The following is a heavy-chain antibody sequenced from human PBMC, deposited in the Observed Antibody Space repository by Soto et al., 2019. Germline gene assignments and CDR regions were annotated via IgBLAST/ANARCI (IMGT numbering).Heavy chain of an antibody. CDR2: IHYTGSI. Sequence: SETLSLTCAVSGSSISREYLHRTWIGQSPGKGLEWIGYIHYTGSIMYNPSFKSRLTMAVDTTKNQFSLQLTSVTAADTAVYFCAREDDGGDRDYYGLDVWGIGTTVTVSS. CDR3: AREDDGGDRDYYGLDV. CDR1: GSSISREYLH. J-gene: IGHJ6*04. V-gene: IGHV4-30-4*08. D-gene: IGHD2-21*02.